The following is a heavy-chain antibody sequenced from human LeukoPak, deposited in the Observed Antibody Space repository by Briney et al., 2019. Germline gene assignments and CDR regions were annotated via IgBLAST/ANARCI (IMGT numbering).Heavy chain of an antibody. CDR2: IIPIFGTA. D-gene: IGHD6-6*01. J-gene: IGHJ4*02. CDR1: GGTFSSYA. V-gene: IGHV1-69*05. Sequence: GASVNVSCKASGGTFSSYAISWVRQAPGQGLEWMGGIIPIFGTANYAQKFQGRVTITTDESTSTAYMELSSLRSEDTAVYYCARDPTPPYSSSPSGFGSFDYWGQGTLVTVSS. CDR3: ARDPTPPYSSSPSGFGSFDY.